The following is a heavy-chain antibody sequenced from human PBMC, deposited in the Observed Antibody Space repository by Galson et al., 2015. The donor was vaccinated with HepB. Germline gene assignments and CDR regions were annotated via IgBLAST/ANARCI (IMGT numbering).Heavy chain of an antibody. CDR1: GFTFSSCW. D-gene: IGHD1-26*01. CDR3: AGEGGNYFHYYYGMDV. CDR2: IKQDESEK. V-gene: IGHV3-7*03. Sequence: SLRLSCAASGFTFSSCWMSWVRQAPGKGLEWVANIKQDESEKYYVDSVKGRFTISRDNGKNSLYLQMNSLRAEDTAVYYCAGEGGNYFHYYYGMDVWGQGTTVTVSS. J-gene: IGHJ6*02.